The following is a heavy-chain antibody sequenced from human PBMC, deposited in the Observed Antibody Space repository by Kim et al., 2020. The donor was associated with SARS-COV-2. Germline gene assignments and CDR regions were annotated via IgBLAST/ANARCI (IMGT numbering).Heavy chain of an antibody. CDR2: DK. V-gene: IGHV2-5*01. Sequence: DKPYSPSLKSRLTITKDTAKNQVVLTMTNMDPVDTATYYCAHRRVIGAFDIWGQGTMVTVSS. D-gene: IGHD6-13*01. CDR3: AHRRVIGAFDI. J-gene: IGHJ3*02.